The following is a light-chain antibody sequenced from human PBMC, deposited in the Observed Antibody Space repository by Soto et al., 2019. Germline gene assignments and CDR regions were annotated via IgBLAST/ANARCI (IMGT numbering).Light chain of an antibody. J-gene: IGKJ2*01. CDR1: QSVLYRSNNKND. V-gene: IGKV4-1*01. CDR2: WAS. Sequence: DIVMTQSPDSLAVSLGERATINCKSSQSVLYRSNNKNDLAWYQQKAGQPLKLLIYWASTRESGVPDRFSGSGFGTDFTHTISSQHAEDVAVYYCHQYYSSPQTFGQGTKLEIK. CDR3: HQYYSSPQT.